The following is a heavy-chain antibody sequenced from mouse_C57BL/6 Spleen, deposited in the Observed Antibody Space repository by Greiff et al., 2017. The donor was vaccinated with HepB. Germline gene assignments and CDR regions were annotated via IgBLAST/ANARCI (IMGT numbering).Heavy chain of an antibody. CDR2: IDPSDSYT. J-gene: IGHJ2*01. D-gene: IGHD1-1*01. CDR1: GYTFTSYW. V-gene: IGHV1-69*01. CDR3: ARSDLSLGNYFDY. Sequence: QVQLQQPGAELVMPGASVKLSCKASGYTFTSYWMHWVKQRPGQGLEWIGEIDPSDSYTNYNQKFKGKSTLTVDKSSSTAYMQLSSLTSEDSAVYYCARSDLSLGNYFDYWGQGTTLTVSS.